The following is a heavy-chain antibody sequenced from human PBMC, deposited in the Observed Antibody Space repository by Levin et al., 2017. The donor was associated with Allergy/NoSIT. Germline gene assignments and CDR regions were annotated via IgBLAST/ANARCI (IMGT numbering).Heavy chain of an antibody. CDR1: GGSINSYF. D-gene: IGHD1-26*01. CDR3: ARDRVIVGSTKYYYGMDV. V-gene: IGHV4-59*01. CDR2: IHYSEST. Sequence: SETLSLTCTVSGGSINSYFWSWIRQPPGKDLEWIGHIHYSESTNYNPSLRSRVSMSLDTSNNHTSLNVRSVTAAETAVYDWARDRVIVGSTKYYYGMDVWGQGIMVTV. J-gene: IGHJ6*02.